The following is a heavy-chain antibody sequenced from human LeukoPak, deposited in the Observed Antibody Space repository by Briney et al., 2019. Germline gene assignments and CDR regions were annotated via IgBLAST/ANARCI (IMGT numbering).Heavy chain of an antibody. CDR2: IYYSGTT. CDR1: GGSISSYY. Sequence: SETLSLTCTVSGGSISSYYWSWIRQPPGKGLEWIGYIYYSGTTNYNPSLKSRVTISVDTSKNQFSLKLSSVTAADTAVYYCARATYYYDSSGYYYFDYWGQGTLVTVSS. J-gene: IGHJ4*02. V-gene: IGHV4-59*01. CDR3: ARATYYYDSSGYYYFDY. D-gene: IGHD3-22*01.